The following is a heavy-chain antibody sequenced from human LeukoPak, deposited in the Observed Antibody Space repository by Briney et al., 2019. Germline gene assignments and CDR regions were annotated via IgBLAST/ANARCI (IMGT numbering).Heavy chain of an antibody. D-gene: IGHD2-8*01. J-gene: IGHJ4*02. CDR1: GFTFSSYW. CDR3: AAHVNDAGDFGY. V-gene: IGHV3-7*01. Sequence: GGSLRLSCAASGFTFSSYWMTWVRQAPEKGLEWVANIKQDGSEKYYVDSVKGRFTISRDNAKISLFLQMNNLRAEDTAVYYCAAHVNDAGDFGYWGQGTLVAASS. CDR2: IKQDGSEK.